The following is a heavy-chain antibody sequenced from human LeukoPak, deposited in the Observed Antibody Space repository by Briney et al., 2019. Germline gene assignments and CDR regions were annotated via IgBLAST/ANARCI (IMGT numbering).Heavy chain of an antibody. J-gene: IGHJ3*02. CDR2: ISWNSGSI. CDR3: AKDMLGGTYAFDI. Sequence: SLRLSCAASGFTFDDYAKHWVRQAPGKGLEWVSGISWNSGSIGYADSVKGRFTISRDNAKNSLYLQMNSLRAEDTALYYCAKDMLGGTYAFDIWGQGTMVTVSS. D-gene: IGHD2-15*01. CDR1: GFTFDDYA. V-gene: IGHV3-9*01.